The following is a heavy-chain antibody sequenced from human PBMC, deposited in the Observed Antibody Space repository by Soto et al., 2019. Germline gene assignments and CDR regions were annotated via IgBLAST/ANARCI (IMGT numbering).Heavy chain of an antibody. CDR3: TSLVGATLYY. CDR2: IRSKAYGGTT. Sequence: WSLRLACTASVFTFGDYAMSWCRQAPGKGLEWVGFIRSKAYGGTTEYAASVKGRFTISRDDSKNTLYLQMNSLKTEDTAVYYCTSLVGATLYYWGQGTLVTVSS. V-gene: IGHV3-49*03. D-gene: IGHD1-26*01. CDR1: VFTFGDYA. J-gene: IGHJ4*02.